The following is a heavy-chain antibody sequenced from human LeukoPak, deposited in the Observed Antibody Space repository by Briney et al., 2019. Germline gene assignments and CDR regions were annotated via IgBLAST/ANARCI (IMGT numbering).Heavy chain of an antibody. J-gene: IGHJ1*01. V-gene: IGHV1-18*04. Sequence: ASVKVSCKTSGYTFVNYAINWVRQAPGQGLEWMGWISSYDGNTNYAQKFQGRVTMTTDTSTSTAYMELRSLRSDDTGVYYCARGDMAIISPQYFENWRRGSLVTVSS. D-gene: IGHD5-24*01. CDR3: ARGDMAIISPQYFEN. CDR1: GYTFVNYA. CDR2: ISSYDGNT.